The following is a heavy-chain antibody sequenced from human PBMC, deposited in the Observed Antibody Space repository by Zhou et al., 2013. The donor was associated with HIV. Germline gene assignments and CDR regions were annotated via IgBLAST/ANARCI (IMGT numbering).Heavy chain of an antibody. V-gene: IGHV1-69*12. CDR1: GGTFNRFT. D-gene: IGHD1-1*01. Sequence: QVQLVQSGPEVRRPGSSVRVSCKTLGGTFNRFTINWVRQAPGQGVEWVGGIIPLSGTINYAQKFQTRVTITADESTATAYMEVNSLTYEDTAMYYCARWEELQLGNSFDLWGQGTMVNVSP. J-gene: IGHJ3*01. CDR3: ARWEELQLGNSFDL. CDR2: IIPLSGTI.